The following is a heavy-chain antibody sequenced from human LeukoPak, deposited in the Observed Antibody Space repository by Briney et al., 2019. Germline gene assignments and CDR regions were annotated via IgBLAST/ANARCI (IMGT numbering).Heavy chain of an antibody. CDR1: GVTFSSYW. CDR2: INSDGSST. Sequence: GGSLRPSCAASGVTFSSYWMHWVRRAPGKGLGGGSHINSDGSSTTSADSVKGRFTIPRNNARTTPYLQMNSRRSQATAVYYFARAGRGLRYFDWLTYDYWGQGTLVTVSS. D-gene: IGHD3-9*01. V-gene: IGHV3-74*01. J-gene: IGHJ4*02. CDR3: ARAGRGLRYFDWLTYDY.